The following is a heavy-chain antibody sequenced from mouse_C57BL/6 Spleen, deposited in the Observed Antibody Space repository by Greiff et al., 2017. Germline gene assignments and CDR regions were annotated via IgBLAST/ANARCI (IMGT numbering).Heavy chain of an antibody. CDR3: ARSYVLYYYAMDY. J-gene: IGHJ4*01. CDR2: ISSGSSTI. Sequence: EVKLMESGGGLVKPGGSLKLSCAASGFTFSDYGMHWVRQAPEKGLEWVAYISSGSSTIYYADTVKGRFTISRDNAKNTLFLQMTSLRSEDTAMYYCARSYVLYYYAMDYWGQGTSVTVSS. D-gene: IGHD1-1*01. V-gene: IGHV5-17*01. CDR1: GFTFSDYG.